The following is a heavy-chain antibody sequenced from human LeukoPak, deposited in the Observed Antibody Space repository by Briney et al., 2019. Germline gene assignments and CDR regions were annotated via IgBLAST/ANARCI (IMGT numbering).Heavy chain of an antibody. J-gene: IGHJ4*02. D-gene: IGHD4-23*01. CDR2: IYYSGST. Sequence: PSETLSLTCTVSGGSISSGSYYWSWIRQPPGKGLEWIGYIYYSGSTNYNPSLKSRVTISVDTSKNQFSLKLSSVTAADTAVYYCARIGSMVVYYFDYWGQGTLVTVSS. CDR1: GGSISSGSYY. CDR3: ARIGSMVVYYFDY. V-gene: IGHV4-61*01.